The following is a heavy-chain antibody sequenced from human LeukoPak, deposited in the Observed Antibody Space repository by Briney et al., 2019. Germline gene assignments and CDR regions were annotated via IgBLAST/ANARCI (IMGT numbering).Heavy chain of an antibody. Sequence: GGSLRLSCAASGFTFDDYAMHWVRQAPGKGLEWVSGISWNSGSIAYADSVKGRFTISRDNAKNSLYLQTNSLRAEDTALYYCAKAYDSSGFTFDYWGQGTLVTVSS. V-gene: IGHV3-9*01. D-gene: IGHD3-22*01. J-gene: IGHJ4*02. CDR2: ISWNSGSI. CDR3: AKAYDSSGFTFDY. CDR1: GFTFDDYA.